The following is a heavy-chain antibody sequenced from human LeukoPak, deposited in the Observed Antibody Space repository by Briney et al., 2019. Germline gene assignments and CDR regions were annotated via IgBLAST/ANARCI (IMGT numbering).Heavy chain of an antibody. CDR2: IYRGGST. CDR1: GFNVSSNY. D-gene: IGHD3-16*01. CDR3: AGLPMITFGGVN. J-gene: IGHJ4*02. Sequence: GGSLRLSCAASGFNVSSNYMSWVRQAPGKGLEWVSVIYRGGSTYYAASVKGRFTISRDNSKNTLYLQMNSLRAEDTAVYYCAGLPMITFGGVNWGQGALVTVSS. V-gene: IGHV3-53*01.